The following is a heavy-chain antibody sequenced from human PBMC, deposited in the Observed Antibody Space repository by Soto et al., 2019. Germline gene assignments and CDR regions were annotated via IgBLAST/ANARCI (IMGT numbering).Heavy chain of an antibody. Sequence: ASVKVSCKASGGTFSSYAISWVRQAPEQGLEWMGGIIPIFGTANYAQKFQGRVTITADESTSTAYMELSSLRSEDTAVYYCARDGHDYSNYSWFDPWGQGTLVTVSS. V-gene: IGHV1-69*13. D-gene: IGHD4-4*01. CDR1: GGTFSSYA. J-gene: IGHJ5*02. CDR2: IIPIFGTA. CDR3: ARDGHDYSNYSWFDP.